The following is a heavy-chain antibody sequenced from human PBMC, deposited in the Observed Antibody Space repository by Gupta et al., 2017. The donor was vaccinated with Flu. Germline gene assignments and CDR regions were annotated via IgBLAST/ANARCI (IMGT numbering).Heavy chain of an antibody. V-gene: IGHV3-30*02. CDR1: GFTLSHNT. J-gene: IGHJ4*02. CDR2: ILSDGTMK. Sequence: QGRLVESGGGVVQSGGSLGLSCAASGFTLSHNTMHWGHQDAGTGLEGVAVILSDGTMKHYADSVKGRFTIARDKSENTLYLQMDSLRPEDTAVYYCARDDFCTSASCYGWTFDYWGQGTLVTVSS. D-gene: IGHD3/OR15-3a*01. CDR3: ARDDFCTSASCYGWTFDY.